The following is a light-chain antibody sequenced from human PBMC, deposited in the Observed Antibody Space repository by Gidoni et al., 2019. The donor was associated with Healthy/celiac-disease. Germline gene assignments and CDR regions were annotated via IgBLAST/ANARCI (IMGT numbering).Light chain of an antibody. CDR3: QQRSNWPLGT. CDR1: QSVSSY. Sequence: EIVSTQSPATLSLSPGERATLSCRASQSVSSYLAWYQQKPGQAPRLLIYDASNRATGIPARCSGSGSGTDFTLTISSLEPEDFAVYYCQQRSNWPLGTFGGGTKVEIK. V-gene: IGKV3-11*01. CDR2: DAS. J-gene: IGKJ4*01.